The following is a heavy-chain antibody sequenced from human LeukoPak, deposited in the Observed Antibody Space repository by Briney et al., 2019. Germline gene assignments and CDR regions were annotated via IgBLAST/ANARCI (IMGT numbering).Heavy chain of an antibody. CDR1: GYTFTSYG. D-gene: IGHD3-10*01. CDR3: ARGRFPGSGSRYNSFDY. Sequence: ASVKVSCKASGYTFTSYGITWVRQAPGQGLEWMGWISVDKGNTNYAQKFQGRLTMTADTSTSTAYMDLRSLRSDDTAVYYCARGRFPGSGSRYNSFDYWGQGTLVTVSS. V-gene: IGHV1-18*01. CDR2: ISVDKGNT. J-gene: IGHJ4*02.